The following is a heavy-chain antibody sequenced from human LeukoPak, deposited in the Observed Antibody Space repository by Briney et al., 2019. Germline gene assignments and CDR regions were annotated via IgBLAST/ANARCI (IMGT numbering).Heavy chain of an antibody. V-gene: IGHV3-23*01. D-gene: IGHD3-10*01. CDR1: GFSFSTYA. Sequence: PGGSLRLSCAASGFSFSTYAMSWVRQAPGKGLEWVSAISGSNGTTYYADSVKGRFTISRDNSKNTLYLQMNSLRAEDTAVYYCAREALWFGHAFDIWGQGTMVTVSS. J-gene: IGHJ3*02. CDR2: ISGSNGTT. CDR3: AREALWFGHAFDI.